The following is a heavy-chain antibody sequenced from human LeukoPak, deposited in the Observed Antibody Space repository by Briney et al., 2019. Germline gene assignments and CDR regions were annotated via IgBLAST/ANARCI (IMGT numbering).Heavy chain of an antibody. Sequence: ASVKVSCKASGGTFSSYAISWVRQAPGQGLEWMGRIIPILGIANYAQKFQGRVTMTRDTSISTAYMELSRLRSDDTAVYYCARGGGWQPENWFDPWGQGTLVTVSS. D-gene: IGHD6-19*01. J-gene: IGHJ5*02. CDR3: ARGGGWQPENWFDP. CDR2: IIPILGIA. CDR1: GGTFSSYA. V-gene: IGHV1-69*04.